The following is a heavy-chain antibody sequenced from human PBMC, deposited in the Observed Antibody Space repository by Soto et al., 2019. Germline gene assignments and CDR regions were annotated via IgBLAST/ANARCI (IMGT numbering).Heavy chain of an antibody. CDR3: ARGDYYGSGSYYYYYYGMDV. J-gene: IGHJ6*02. D-gene: IGHD3-10*01. CDR1: VYTFTGYY. CDR2: IIPISGTA. V-gene: IGHV1-69*13. Sequence: SVKVSCTASVYTFTGYYMHWVRQAPGQGLEWMGGIIPISGTANYAQKFQGRVTMTADASTSTAYMELSSLRSEDTAVYYCARGDYYGSGSYYYYYYGMDVWGQGTTVTVSS.